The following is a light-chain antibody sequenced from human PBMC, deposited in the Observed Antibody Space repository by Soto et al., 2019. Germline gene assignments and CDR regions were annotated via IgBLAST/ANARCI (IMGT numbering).Light chain of an antibody. CDR2: GAS. CDR3: QQYGSSPRT. CDR1: QTVSSSY. J-gene: IGKJ1*01. Sequence: EIVCTQSPGTLSLSPGERAALSCRASQTVSSSYLAWYQQKPGQSPRLLIYGASSRATGIPDRFSGSGSGTDFTLTISRLETEDFAVYYCQQYGSSPRTFGQGTKVDIK. V-gene: IGKV3-20*01.